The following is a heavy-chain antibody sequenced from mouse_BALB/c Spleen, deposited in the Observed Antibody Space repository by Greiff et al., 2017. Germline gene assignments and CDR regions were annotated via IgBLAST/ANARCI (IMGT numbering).Heavy chain of an antibody. Sequence: EVKLVESGGDLVKPGGSLKLSCAASGFTFSSYGMSWVRQTPDKRLEWVATISSGGSYTYYPDSVKGRFTISRDNAKNTLYLQMSSLKSEDTAMYYCARHYDYDERGAYFDYWGQGTTLTVSS. CDR2: ISSGGSYT. CDR1: GFTFSSYG. J-gene: IGHJ2*01. V-gene: IGHV5-6*01. CDR3: ARHYDYDERGAYFDY. D-gene: IGHD2-4*01.